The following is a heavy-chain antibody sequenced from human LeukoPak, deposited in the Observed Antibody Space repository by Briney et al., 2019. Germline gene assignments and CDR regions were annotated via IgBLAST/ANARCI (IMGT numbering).Heavy chain of an antibody. J-gene: IGHJ4*02. CDR2: ISYDGSNK. V-gene: IGHV3-30*03. CDR3: ARDSGVGWIQLRFIPSIYY. D-gene: IGHD5-18*01. CDR1: GFTFSSYS. Sequence: GGSLRLSCAASGFTFSSYSMHWVRQAPGKGLEWVAVISYDGSNKYYADSVKGRFTISRDNSKNTLYLQMNSLRAEDTAVYYCARDSGVGWIQLRFIPSIYYWGQGTLVTVSS.